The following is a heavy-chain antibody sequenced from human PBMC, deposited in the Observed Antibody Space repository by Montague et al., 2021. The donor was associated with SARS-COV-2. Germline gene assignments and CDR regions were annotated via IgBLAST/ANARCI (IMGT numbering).Heavy chain of an antibody. J-gene: IGHJ6*02. Sequence: SETLSLTCTVSGGSISSSTSNWWGWIRQSPGKGLEWIASMYYNGKTYYNPSLKSRVTISVDTSMNQVSLKLSSVTAADTAVYYCAGISKYSYGIYYYGMDVWGQGTTVTVSS. CDR3: AGISKYSYGIYYYGMDV. D-gene: IGHD5-18*01. CDR1: GGSISSSTSNW. CDR2: MYYNGKT. V-gene: IGHV4-39*07.